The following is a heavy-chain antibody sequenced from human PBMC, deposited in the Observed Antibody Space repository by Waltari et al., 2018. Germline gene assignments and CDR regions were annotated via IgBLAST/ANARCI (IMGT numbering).Heavy chain of an antibody. CDR2: IIPIFGTA. J-gene: IGHJ4*02. Sequence: QVQLVQSGAEVKKPGSSVKVSCEASVVTFSSSAICCVRQAPGQGLEWMGGIIPIFGTANYEQKFQGRVTITTDESTSTAYMELSSLRSEDTAVYDCARSTVKAPIDDWGQGTRVKVSS. CDR3: ARSTVKAPIDD. V-gene: IGHV1-69*05. CDR1: VVTFSSSA. D-gene: IGHD4-17*01.